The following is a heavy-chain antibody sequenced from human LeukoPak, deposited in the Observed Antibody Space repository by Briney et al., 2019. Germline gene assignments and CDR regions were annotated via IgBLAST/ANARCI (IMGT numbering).Heavy chain of an antibody. V-gene: IGHV4-31*03. D-gene: IGHD3-10*01. CDR3: ARVYRDYYGSGSYLIDY. CDR2: IYYSGST. J-gene: IGHJ4*02. CDR1: GGSISSGGYY. Sequence: PSETLSLTCTVSGGSISSGGYYWSWIRQHPGKGLEWIGYIYYSGSTYYNPSLKSRVTISVDTSKNQFSLKLSSVTAADTAVYYCARVYRDYYGSGSYLIDYWGQGTLVTVSS.